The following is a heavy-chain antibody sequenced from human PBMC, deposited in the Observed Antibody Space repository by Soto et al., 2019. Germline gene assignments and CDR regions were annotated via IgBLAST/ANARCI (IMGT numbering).Heavy chain of an antibody. J-gene: IGHJ4*02. Sequence: EVQVLESGGGLVQLAGSLRLSCAASGFTFSSYAMSWVRQAPGQGLEWVSALSSSGSNPYFAYSVKGRLTISRDTCKNTVYLQNNSLRAEDTALHYCAKAPSMTIRDGFDLWGQGTLVTVSS. D-gene: IGHD3-3*01. CDR1: GFTFSSYA. CDR3: AKAPSMTIRDGFDL. V-gene: IGHV3-23*01. CDR2: LSSSGSNP.